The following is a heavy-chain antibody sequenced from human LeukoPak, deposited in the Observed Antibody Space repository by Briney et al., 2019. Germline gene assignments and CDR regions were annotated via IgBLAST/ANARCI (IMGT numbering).Heavy chain of an antibody. D-gene: IGHD3-10*01. CDR1: GYTFTSYY. CDR2: INPSGGST. Sequence: GASVKVSCKASGYTFTSYYMHWVRQAPGQGLEWMGIINPSGGSTSYAQKFQGRVTMTRDTSISTAYMELSRLRSDDTAVYYCARPYYYGSGSYGYWGQGTLVTVSS. V-gene: IGHV1-46*01. J-gene: IGHJ4*02. CDR3: ARPYYYGSGSYGY.